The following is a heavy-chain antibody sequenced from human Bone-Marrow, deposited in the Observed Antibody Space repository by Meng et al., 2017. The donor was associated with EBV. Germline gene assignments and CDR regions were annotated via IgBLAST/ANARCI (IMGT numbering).Heavy chain of an antibody. CDR1: GYPFTTYD. CDR3: VRGAWFDP. V-gene: IGHV1-8*01. J-gene: IGHJ5*02. CDR2: MNPNSGNT. Sequence: VPLVESGAEVKEHWASVKVSCKASGYPFTTYDIHWVRQATGQGLEWMGWMNPNSGNTGYAQKFQGRVTMTRNTSLSIAYMELSSLRSEDTAVYYCVRGAWFDPWGQGTLVTVSS.